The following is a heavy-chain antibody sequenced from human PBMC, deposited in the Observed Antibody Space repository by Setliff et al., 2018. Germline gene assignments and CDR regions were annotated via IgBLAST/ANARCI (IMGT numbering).Heavy chain of an antibody. J-gene: IGHJ6*03. V-gene: IGHV4-34*01. D-gene: IGHD3-3*01. CDR1: GGTFTYYY. CDR2: ITHTGTTGST. CDR3: ARMSGFLYMDV. Sequence: SETLSLTCAASGGTFTYYYWTWIRQSPAKGLEWIGEITHTGTTGSTKYNPSLKSRVTMSIDTSKNQFSLMVTSVTAADTAVYYCARMSGFLYMDVWGKGTPVTVSS.